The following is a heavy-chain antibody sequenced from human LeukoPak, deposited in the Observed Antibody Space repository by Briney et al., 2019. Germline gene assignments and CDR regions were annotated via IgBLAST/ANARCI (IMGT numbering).Heavy chain of an antibody. CDR2: INHSGST. V-gene: IGHV4-34*01. J-gene: IGHJ4*02. CDR3: ARTNYGDSKKYYFDY. Sequence: SETLSLTCAVYGGSFSGYYWSWIRQPPGKGLEWIGEINHSGSTNYNPSLKSRVTISVDTSKNQFSLKLSSVTAADTAVYYCARTNYGDSKKYYFDYWGQGTLVTVSS. CDR1: GGSFSGYY. D-gene: IGHD4-17*01.